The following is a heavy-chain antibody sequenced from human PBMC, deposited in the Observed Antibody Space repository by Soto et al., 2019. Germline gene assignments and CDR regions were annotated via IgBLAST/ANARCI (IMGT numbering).Heavy chain of an antibody. CDR2: ISGSGGST. Sequence: PGGSLRLSCAASGFTFSSYAMSWVRQAPGKGLEWVSAISGSGGSTYYADSVKGRFTISRDNSKNTLYLQMNSLRAEDTAVYYCANIPLWFGDIFMDVWGKGTTVTVSS. D-gene: IGHD3-10*01. CDR1: GFTFSSYA. CDR3: ANIPLWFGDIFMDV. J-gene: IGHJ6*03. V-gene: IGHV3-23*01.